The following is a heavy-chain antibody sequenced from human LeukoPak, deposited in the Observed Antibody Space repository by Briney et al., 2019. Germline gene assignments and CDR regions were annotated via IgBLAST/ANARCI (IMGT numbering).Heavy chain of an antibody. Sequence: SSETLSFTCTVSGCSISSYYWSWIRQPPGKGLEWIGYIYYSGSTNYNPSLKSRVTIAVATSKNQFYLKLSSVTAADTAVYYCARIDYGDYVPLDYWGQGTLVTVSS. CDR1: GCSISSYY. V-gene: IGHV4-59*08. CDR2: IYYSGST. CDR3: ARIDYGDYVPLDY. D-gene: IGHD4-17*01. J-gene: IGHJ4*02.